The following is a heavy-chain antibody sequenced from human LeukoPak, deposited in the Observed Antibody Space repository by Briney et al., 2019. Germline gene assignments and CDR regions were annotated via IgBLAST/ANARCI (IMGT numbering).Heavy chain of an antibody. CDR3: ARAKKRLGELSLDY. CDR1: GGSFSGYY. V-gene: IGHV4-34*01. Sequence: NPSETLSLTCAVYGGSFSGYYWSWIRQPPGKGLEWIGEINHSGSTNYNPSLKSRVTISVDTSKNQFSLKLSSVTAADTAVYYCARAKKRLGELSLDYWGQGTLVTVSS. D-gene: IGHD3-16*02. CDR2: INHSGST. J-gene: IGHJ4*02.